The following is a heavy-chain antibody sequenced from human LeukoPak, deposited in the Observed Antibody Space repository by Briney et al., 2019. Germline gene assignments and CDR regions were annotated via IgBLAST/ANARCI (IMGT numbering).Heavy chain of an antibody. CDR3: TRDATPGNSIWDHFAT. J-gene: IGHJ5*02. Sequence: GGSLRLSCVASGLKFDIYGMSWVRQAPGKRPEWVSSVGGGDDIHYEDSVKGRFTGYRDNAKNTVYLQMNSLRVEDTATYFCTRDATPGNSIWDHFATWGQGVLVTVSS. D-gene: IGHD1-14*01. CDR1: GLKFDIYG. CDR2: VGGGDDI. V-gene: IGHV3-20*04.